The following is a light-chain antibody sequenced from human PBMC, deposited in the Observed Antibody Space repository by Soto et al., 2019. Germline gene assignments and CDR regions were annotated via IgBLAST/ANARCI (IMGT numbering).Light chain of an antibody. CDR3: GTWDSSLAVV. V-gene: IGLV1-51*01. Sequence: QSVLTQPPSVSAAPGQKVTISCSGSSSNIGNNYVSWYQQLPGTAPKLLIYNNKRPSGIPDRFSGSKSGTSATLGITGLQTGDEADYYCGTWDSSLAVVFGGGTKVTVL. J-gene: IGLJ2*01. CDR1: SSNIGNNY. CDR2: NN.